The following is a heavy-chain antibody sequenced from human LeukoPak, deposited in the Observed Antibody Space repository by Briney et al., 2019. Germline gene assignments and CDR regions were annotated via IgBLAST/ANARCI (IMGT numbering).Heavy chain of an antibody. Sequence: GASLRLSCAAFGFTFSIYSMNWVRPAPGKGLEWVSSISSSSSSIYYEDSVKGRFTISRDNAKNSMYLQMNSLRAEDTAVYYCARGPDYDYWSGYSTYYYYYGMDVWGQGTTVTVSS. V-gene: IGHV3-21*01. J-gene: IGHJ6*02. CDR1: GFTFSIYS. CDR2: ISSSSSSI. D-gene: IGHD3-3*01. CDR3: ARGPDYDYWSGYSTYYYYYGMDV.